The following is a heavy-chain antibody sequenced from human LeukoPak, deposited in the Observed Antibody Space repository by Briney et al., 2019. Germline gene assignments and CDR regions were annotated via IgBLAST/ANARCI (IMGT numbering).Heavy chain of an antibody. V-gene: IGHV1-8*01. CDR3: ARDFAARGSAPTTVTTSHLVY. J-gene: IGHJ4*02. CDR2: MNPNSGNT. D-gene: IGHD4-17*01. CDR1: GYTFTCYD. Sequence: ASVKVSCKASGYTFTCYDINWVRQATGQGLEWMGWMNPNSGNTGYAQKFQGRVTMTRNTSISTAYMELNSLRAEDTAVYYCARDFAARGSAPTTVTTSHLVYWGQGTLVTVSS.